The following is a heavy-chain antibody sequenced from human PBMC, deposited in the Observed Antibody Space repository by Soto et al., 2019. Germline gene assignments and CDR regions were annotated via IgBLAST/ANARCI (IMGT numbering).Heavy chain of an antibody. CDR1: GGSISSYY. V-gene: IGHV4-59*01. CDR3: ARFHVVTAILHYYYYGMDV. Sequence: SETLSLSCTVSGGSISSYYWSWIRRPPGKGLEWIGYIYYSGSTNYNPSLKSRVTISVDTSKNQFSLKLSSVTSADTAVYYCARFHVVTAILHYYYYGMDVWGQVTTVPVSS. D-gene: IGHD2-21*02. J-gene: IGHJ6*02. CDR2: IYYSGST.